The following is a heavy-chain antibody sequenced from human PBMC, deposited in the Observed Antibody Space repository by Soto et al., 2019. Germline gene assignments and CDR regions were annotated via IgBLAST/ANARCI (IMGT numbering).Heavy chain of an antibody. J-gene: IGHJ4*02. CDR3: ARLSTGSTADY. Sequence: EVQLVESGGGLVKPGGSLRLSCAASGFTFSSYSMNWVRQAPGKGLEWVSSISSSSSYIYYAVSVKGRFTISRDNAKNSLYLQMNSLRAEDTAVYYCARLSTGSTADYWGQGTLVTVSS. D-gene: IGHD3-10*01. V-gene: IGHV3-21*01. CDR2: ISSSSSYI. CDR1: GFTFSSYS.